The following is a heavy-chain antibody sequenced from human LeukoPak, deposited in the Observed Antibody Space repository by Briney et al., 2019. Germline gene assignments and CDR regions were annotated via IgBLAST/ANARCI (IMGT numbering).Heavy chain of an antibody. CDR2: FDPEDGET. J-gene: IGHJ4*01. Sequence: ASVKVSCKVSGYTLTELSMHWVRQAPGKGLEWMGGFDPEDGETIYAQKFQGRVTMTEDTSTDTAYMELSSLRSEDTAVYYCATGAVRITMVRGVIWPFGYWGQGTLVTV. CDR1: GYTLTELS. CDR3: ATGAVRITMVRGVIWPFGY. V-gene: IGHV1-24*01. D-gene: IGHD3-10*01.